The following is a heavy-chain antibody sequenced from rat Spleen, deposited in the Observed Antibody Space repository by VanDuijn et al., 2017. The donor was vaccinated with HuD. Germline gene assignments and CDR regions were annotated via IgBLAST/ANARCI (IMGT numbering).Heavy chain of an antibody. CDR1: GFTFSNYW. CDR3: PRGTSFRP. Sequence: EVQLVESGGDLVQPGRSLKLSCVASGFTFSNYWMTWIRQVPGKGLEWIATITHIDDTTYYPDSVKGRFTISRDNAKSTLYLQMNNLRSEDTATSSCPRGTSFRPWGHGVLVTVSS. D-gene: IGHD1-4*01. J-gene: IGHJ2*01. V-gene: IGHV5-31*01. CDR2: ITHIDDTT.